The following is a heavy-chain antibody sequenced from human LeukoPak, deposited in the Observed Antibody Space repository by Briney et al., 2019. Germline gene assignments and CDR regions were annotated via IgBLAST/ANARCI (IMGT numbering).Heavy chain of an antibody. CDR3: AELGITMIGGV. CDR1: GFTLRNYA. CDR2: FSGSGVST. D-gene: IGHD3-10*02. J-gene: IGHJ6*04. V-gene: IGHV3-23*01. Sequence: TGGSLRLSCAASGFTLRNYAMSWVRQAPGKGLEWVSAFSGSGVSTHYADSVKGRFTISRDNAKNSLYLQVNSLRAEDTAVYYCAELGITMIGGVWGKGTTVTISS.